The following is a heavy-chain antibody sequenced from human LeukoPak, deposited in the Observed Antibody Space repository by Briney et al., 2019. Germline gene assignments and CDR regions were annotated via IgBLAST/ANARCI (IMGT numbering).Heavy chain of an antibody. J-gene: IGHJ6*02. V-gene: IGHV3-66*01. D-gene: IGHD1-26*01. Sequence: PGGSLRLSCAASGFTFSSYAMSWVRQAPGKGLEWVSVIYSGGSTYYADSVKGRFTISRDNSKNTLYLQMNSLRAEDTAVYYCARDRGSGSYYYYYGMDVWGQGTTVTVSS. CDR1: GFTFSSYA. CDR3: ARDRGSGSYYYYYGMDV. CDR2: IYSGGST.